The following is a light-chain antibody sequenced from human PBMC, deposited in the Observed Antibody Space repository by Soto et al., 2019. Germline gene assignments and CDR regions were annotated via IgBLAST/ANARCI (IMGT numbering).Light chain of an antibody. J-gene: IGKJ2*01. CDR3: QQYYSTPYT. CDR1: QRVLYSSNNKNY. CDR2: WAS. V-gene: IGKV4-1*01. Sequence: DIVMTQSPDSLSVSLGERATINCKSSQRVLYSSNNKNYLAWYQQKPGQPPKLLIYWASTRESGVPDRFSGSGSGTDFTLTISSLQAEDVAVYYCQQYYSTPYTFGRGTKVEIK.